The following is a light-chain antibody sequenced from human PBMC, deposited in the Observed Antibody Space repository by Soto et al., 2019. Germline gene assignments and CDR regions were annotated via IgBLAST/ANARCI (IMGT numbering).Light chain of an antibody. CDR1: QSVSSY. V-gene: IGKV3-11*01. CDR2: DAS. J-gene: IGKJ1*01. CDR3: QQRSNWPQWT. Sequence: ELVFTQSPATLSLSPGERATLSCRASQSVSSYLAWYQQKPGQAPRLLIYDASNRATGIPARFSGSGSGTDFTLTISSLEPEDFAVYYCQQRSNWPQWTFGQGTKVEIK.